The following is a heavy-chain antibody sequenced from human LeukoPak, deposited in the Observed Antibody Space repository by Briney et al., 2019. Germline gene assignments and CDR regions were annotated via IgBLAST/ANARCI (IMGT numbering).Heavy chain of an antibody. CDR3: ARRFSGSSELDY. CDR1: GFTFSNYG. CDR2: INHSGST. D-gene: IGHD1-26*01. V-gene: IGHV4-34*01. Sequence: GSLRLSCATSGFTFSNYGMNWIRQPPGKGLEWIGEINHSGSTNYNPSLKSRVTISVDTSKNQFSLKLSSVTAADTAVYYCARRFSGSSELDYWGQGTLVTVSS. J-gene: IGHJ4*02.